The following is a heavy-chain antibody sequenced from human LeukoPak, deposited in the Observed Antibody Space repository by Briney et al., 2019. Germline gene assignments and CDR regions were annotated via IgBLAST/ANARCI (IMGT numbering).Heavy chain of an antibody. V-gene: IGHV3-23*01. CDR2: ISGSGGST. CDR3: AKDPWRVDY. Sequence: GGTLRLSCAASGFTFSNYGMTWVRQAPGKGLEWVSGISGSGGSTYYADSVKGRFTISRDNSKNTLYLQMNSLRAEDTAVYYCAKDPWRVDYWGQGTLVTVSS. J-gene: IGHJ4*02. D-gene: IGHD3-3*01. CDR1: GFTFSNYG.